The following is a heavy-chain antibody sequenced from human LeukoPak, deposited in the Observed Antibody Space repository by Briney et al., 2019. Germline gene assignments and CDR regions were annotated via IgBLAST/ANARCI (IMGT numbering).Heavy chain of an antibody. V-gene: IGHV3-30-3*01. Sequence: GRSLRLSCAASGFTFSSYAMHWARQAPGKGLEWVAVISYDGSNKYSADSVEGRFTISRDNSKNTLYLQMNSLRTEDTAVYYCAREVRGAITVFDYWGQGTLVTVSS. CDR2: ISYDGSNK. CDR3: AREVRGAITVFDY. D-gene: IGHD3-10*01. J-gene: IGHJ4*02. CDR1: GFTFSSYA.